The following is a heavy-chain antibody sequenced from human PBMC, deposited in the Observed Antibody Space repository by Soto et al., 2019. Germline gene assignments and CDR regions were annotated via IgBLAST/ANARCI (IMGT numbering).Heavy chain of an antibody. V-gene: IGHV3-30*18. CDR1: GFTFSSYG. CDR3: AKELSSSWFYYYYGMDV. Sequence: ESGGDVVQPGRSLRLSCAASGFTFSSYGMHWVRQAPGKGLEWVAVISYDGSNKYYADSVKGRFTISRDNSKNTLYLQMNSLRAEDTAVYYCAKELSSSWFYYYYGMDVWGQGTTVTVSS. D-gene: IGHD6-13*01. J-gene: IGHJ6*02. CDR2: ISYDGSNK.